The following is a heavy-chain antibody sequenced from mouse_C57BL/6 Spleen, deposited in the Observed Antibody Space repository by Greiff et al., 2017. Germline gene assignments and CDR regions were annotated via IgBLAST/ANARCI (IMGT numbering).Heavy chain of an antibody. V-gene: IGHV2-2*01. CDR2: IWSGGST. Sequence: VQLQQSGPGLVQPSHSLSITCTVSGFSLTSYGVHWVRQSPGKGLEWLGVIWSGGSTDYNAAFISRLSISKDNSKSQVFFKMNSLQADDTAIYYCARKTTVVANWYFDVWGTGTTVTVSS. J-gene: IGHJ1*03. D-gene: IGHD1-1*01. CDR1: GFSLTSYG. CDR3: ARKTTVVANWYFDV.